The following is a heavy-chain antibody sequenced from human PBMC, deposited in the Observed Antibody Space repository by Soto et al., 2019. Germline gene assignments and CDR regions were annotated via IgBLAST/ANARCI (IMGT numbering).Heavy chain of an antibody. CDR1: GYTFTDYY. J-gene: IGHJ3*02. CDR2: IIPIFGTA. V-gene: IGHV1-69*13. Sequence: SVKVSCKASGYTFTDYYMHWVRQAPGQGLEWMGGIIPIFGTANYAQKFQGRVTITADESTSTAYMELSSLRSEDTAVYYCARGLSYYYDSSGYSDAFDIWGQGTMVTVSS. CDR3: ARGLSYYYDSSGYSDAFDI. D-gene: IGHD3-22*01.